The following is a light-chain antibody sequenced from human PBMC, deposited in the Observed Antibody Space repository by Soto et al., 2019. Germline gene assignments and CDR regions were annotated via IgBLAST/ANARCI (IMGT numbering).Light chain of an antibody. V-gene: IGKV3-20*01. CDR1: QSVTNNY. CDR2: GAS. CDR3: HQCSYSSVT. J-gene: IGKJ4*01. Sequence: EIVLTQSPGTLSLSPGERATLSCRASQSVTNNYLAWYQQKPGQAPRLLIYGASNRATGIPDRFSGSGSGTDFTLTINRLEPEDFAAYYCHQCSYSSVTFGGGTKVEIK.